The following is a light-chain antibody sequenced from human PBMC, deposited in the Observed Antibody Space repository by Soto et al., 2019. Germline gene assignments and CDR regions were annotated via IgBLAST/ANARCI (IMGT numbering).Light chain of an antibody. CDR1: QSISSW. CDR2: AAS. CDR3: QQNSGLPPIP. V-gene: IGKV1-5*01. Sequence: DVQMTQTHYTLSASVGDRVTITCRASQSISSWLAWYQQKPGKAPKLLIFAASSLQSGVPSRFSGSGYGTDFALTISSLQPEDFGTYYCQQNSGLPPIPFSQGTRPAIK. J-gene: IGKJ5*01.